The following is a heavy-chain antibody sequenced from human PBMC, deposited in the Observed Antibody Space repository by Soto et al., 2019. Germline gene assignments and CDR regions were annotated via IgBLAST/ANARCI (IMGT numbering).Heavy chain of an antibody. CDR3: ERVSLYYYGMDL. V-gene: IGHV3-21*01. Sequence: GVSLRLSCAASGFTFSSYSMNWVRQAPGKGLEWVSSISSSSSYIYYADSVKGRFTISRDNAKNSLYLQMNSLRAEDTAVYYCERVSLYYYGMDLWGQGTTVTAS. CDR2: ISSSSSYI. J-gene: IGHJ6*02. CDR1: GFTFSSYS.